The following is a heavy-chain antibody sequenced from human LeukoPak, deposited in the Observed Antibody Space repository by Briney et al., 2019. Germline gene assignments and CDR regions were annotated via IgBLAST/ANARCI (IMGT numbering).Heavy chain of an antibody. Sequence: GGSLRLSCAASGFTFSSYSMNWVRQAPGKGLEWVSSISSSSSYIYYADSVKGRFSISRDNAKNSLYLQMNSLRAEDTAVYYCAREGYSYGYTLFDYWGQGTLVTVSS. J-gene: IGHJ4*02. D-gene: IGHD5-18*01. CDR1: GFTFSSYS. CDR3: AREGYSYGYTLFDY. V-gene: IGHV3-21*01. CDR2: ISSSSSYI.